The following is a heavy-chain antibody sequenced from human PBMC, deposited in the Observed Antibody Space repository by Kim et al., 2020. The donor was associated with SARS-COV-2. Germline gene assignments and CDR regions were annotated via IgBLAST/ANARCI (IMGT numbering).Heavy chain of an antibody. J-gene: IGHJ4*02. Sequence: IFGTANYAQKFQGRVTITADESTSTAYMELSSLRSEDTAVYYCAREDGADWGQGTLVTVSS. CDR3: AREDGAD. D-gene: IGHD3-16*01. CDR2: IFGTA. V-gene: IGHV1-69*01.